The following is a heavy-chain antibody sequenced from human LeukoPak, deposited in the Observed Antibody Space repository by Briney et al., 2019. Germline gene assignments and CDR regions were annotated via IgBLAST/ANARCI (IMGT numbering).Heavy chain of an antibody. CDR3: ARDEPPYSSSSLGGWGY. CDR1: GGTFSSYA. J-gene: IGHJ4*02. Sequence: ASVKVSCKASGGTFSSYAISWVRQAPGQGLEWMGRIIPILGIANYAQKFQGRVTITADKSTSTAYMELSSLRSEDTAVYYCARDEPPYSSSSLGGWGYWGQGTLVTVSS. CDR2: IIPILGIA. V-gene: IGHV1-69*04. D-gene: IGHD6-6*01.